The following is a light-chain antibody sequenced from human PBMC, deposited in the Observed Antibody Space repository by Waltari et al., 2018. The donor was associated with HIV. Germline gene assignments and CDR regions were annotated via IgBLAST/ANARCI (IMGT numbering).Light chain of an antibody. CDR2: GAS. J-gene: IGKJ4*01. V-gene: IGKV1-NL1*01. Sequence: QLTQSPSFLSASVGDTVTISCRASRPIYSSLAWYHQKPGKAPKLLVAGASRLEPGVPSRFTGSGSGTDYALTISGLQAEDFATYYCQQYTSPPLSLGGGTRVQIK. CDR1: RPIYSS. CDR3: QQYTSPPLS.